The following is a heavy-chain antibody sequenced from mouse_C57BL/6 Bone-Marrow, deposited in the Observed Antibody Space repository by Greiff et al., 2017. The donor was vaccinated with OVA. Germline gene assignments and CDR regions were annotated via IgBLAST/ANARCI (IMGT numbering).Heavy chain of an antibody. CDR3: TRGADY. Sequence: VQRVESGAELVRPGASVTLSCKASGYTFTDYEMHWVKQTPVHGLEWIGAIDPETGGTAYNQKFKGKAIPTADKSSSTAYMELRSLTSEDSAVYYCTRGADYWGQGTTLTVSS. CDR1: GYTFTDYE. CDR2: IDPETGGT. J-gene: IGHJ2*01. V-gene: IGHV1-15*01.